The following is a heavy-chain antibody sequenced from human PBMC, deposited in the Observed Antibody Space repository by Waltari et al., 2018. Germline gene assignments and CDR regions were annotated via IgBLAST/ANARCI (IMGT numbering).Heavy chain of an antibody. D-gene: IGHD1-1*01. CDR2: IHHSGST. CDR1: GGSISNW. Sequence: QVQLQESGPGLAMPSETLSLTRAVSGGSISNWWSWVRQPPGKGLEWIGEIHHSGSTNNNPSLKSRVTISVDKSKNQFSLKLSSVTAADTAVYYCAREAAGTDAFDIWGQGTMVTVSS. V-gene: IGHV4-4*02. J-gene: IGHJ3*02. CDR3: AREAAGTDAFDI.